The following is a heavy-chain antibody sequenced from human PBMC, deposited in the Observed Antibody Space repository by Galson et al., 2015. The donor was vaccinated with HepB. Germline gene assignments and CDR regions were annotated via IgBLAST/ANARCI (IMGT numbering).Heavy chain of an antibody. CDR3: ARRGVYFDILTDRYYHYYAMDV. J-gene: IGHJ6*02. CDR2: LYNSGST. CDR1: GRSISNYH. V-gene: IGHV4-4*09. D-gene: IGHD3-9*01. Sequence: ETLSLTCSVSGRSISNYHWNWIRQPPGKGLEWIGNLYNSGSTNYNPSLKSRVTILVDTSKHQFSLKLSSVTAADTAVYYCARRGVYFDILTDRYYHYYAMDVWGQGTTVTVSS.